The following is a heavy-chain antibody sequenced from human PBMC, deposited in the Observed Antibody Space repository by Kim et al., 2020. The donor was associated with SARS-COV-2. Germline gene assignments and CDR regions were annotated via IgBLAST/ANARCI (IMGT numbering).Heavy chain of an antibody. J-gene: IGHJ3*01. CDR1: GYMFSSYW. D-gene: IGHD3-9*01. Sequence: GESLKISCKGSGYMFSSYWIAWVRQMPGKGLECMGIIFPGDSNIRYSLSLQGRATISVDKSINTAYLDWSSLKASDTGIYYCARQRGEYFYAFDVWGQGT. CDR2: IFPGDSNI. V-gene: IGHV5-51*01. CDR3: ARQRGEYFYAFDV.